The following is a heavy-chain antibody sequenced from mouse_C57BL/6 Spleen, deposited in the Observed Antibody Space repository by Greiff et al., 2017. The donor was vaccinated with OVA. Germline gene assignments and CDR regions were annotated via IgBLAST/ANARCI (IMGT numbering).Heavy chain of an antibody. CDR1: GFTFSDYY. Sequence: DVMLVESEGGLVQPGSSMKLSCTASGFTFSDYYMAWVRQVPEKGLEWVANINYDGSSTYYLDSLKSRFIISRDNAKNILYLQMSSLKSEDTATYYCAREGGTYYFDYWGQGTTLTVSS. D-gene: IGHD4-1*01. V-gene: IGHV5-16*01. CDR3: AREGGTYYFDY. J-gene: IGHJ2*01. CDR2: INYDGSST.